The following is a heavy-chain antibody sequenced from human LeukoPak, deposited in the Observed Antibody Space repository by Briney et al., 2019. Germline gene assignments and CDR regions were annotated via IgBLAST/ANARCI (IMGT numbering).Heavy chain of an antibody. CDR3: ARDLAAAADYYGMDV. CDR2: INPNSGGT. D-gene: IGHD6-13*01. J-gene: IGHJ6*02. Sequence: ASVKVSCKASGYTFTGYYIRWVRQAPGQGLEWMGWINPNSGGTKYAQKFQGRVTMTRDTSISTGYMELSRLRSDDTAVYHCARDLAAAADYYGMDVWGQGTTVTVSS. CDR1: GYTFTGYY. V-gene: IGHV1-2*02.